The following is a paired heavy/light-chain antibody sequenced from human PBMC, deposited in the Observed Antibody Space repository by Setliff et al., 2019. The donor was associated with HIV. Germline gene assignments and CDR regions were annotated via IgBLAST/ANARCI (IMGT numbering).Heavy chain of an antibody. V-gene: IGHV3-64*07. CDR2: ISSNGGST. D-gene: IGHD3-22*01. Sequence: EVQLVESGGGLVQPGGSLRLSCAASGFTFSSYAMHWVRQAPGKGLEYVSAISSNGGSTYYADSVKGRFTISRDNSKNTLYLQMGSLRAEDMAVYYCARDPVPDYYDSSPGYPFDIWGQGTMVTVSS. J-gene: IGHJ3*02. CDR1: GFTFSSYA. CDR3: ARDPVPDYYDSSPGYPFDI.
Light chain of an antibody. Sequence: EIVMTQSPATLSVSPGERATLSCRASQSVSSNLAWYQQKPGQAPRLLIYGASTRATGIPARFSGSGSGTEFTLTISSMQSEDFAVYYCQQYNNWPPYTFGQGTKLEIK. CDR1: QSVSSN. CDR3: QQYNNWPPYT. CDR2: GAS. V-gene: IGKV3-15*01. J-gene: IGKJ2*01.